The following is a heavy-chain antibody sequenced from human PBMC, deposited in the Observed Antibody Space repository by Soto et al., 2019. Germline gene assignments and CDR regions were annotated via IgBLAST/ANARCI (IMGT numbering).Heavy chain of an antibody. J-gene: IGHJ4*02. V-gene: IGHV3-30*18. D-gene: IGHD6-19*01. CDR1: GFTFSDYA. Sequence: VQLVESGGGVVQPGRSLRLSCAASGFTFSDYAMHWVRQAPGKGLEWVAVVSHDGRNTHYADSVKGRFTISRDSSKNSVSLEMTSLRAEDTAVYSCAKGGRQWMVTSDFNYWGQGALVTVSS. CDR2: VSHDGRNT. CDR3: AKGGRQWMVTSDFNY.